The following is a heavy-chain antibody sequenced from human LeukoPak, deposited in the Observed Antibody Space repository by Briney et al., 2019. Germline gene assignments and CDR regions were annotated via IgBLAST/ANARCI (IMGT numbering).Heavy chain of an antibody. CDR2: LNTDGSST. J-gene: IGHJ6*01. CDR1: GFTFSGYW. Sequence: PGESLRLSCAASGFTFSGYWMHWVRQVPGKGLVCISRLNTDGSSTSYADSVKGRFTISRDNAMNTLYLQMNSLRAEDTAVYYCARDDAFRGVAMDVWGQGTTVTVSS. D-gene: IGHD3-16*01. CDR3: ARDDAFRGVAMDV. V-gene: IGHV3-74*01.